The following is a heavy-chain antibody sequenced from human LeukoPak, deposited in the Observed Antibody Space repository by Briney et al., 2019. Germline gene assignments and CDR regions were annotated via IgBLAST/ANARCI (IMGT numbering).Heavy chain of an antibody. CDR1: GYSFTNYW. J-gene: IGHJ4*02. D-gene: IGHD6-19*01. CDR3: ARSIASSAWTPGV. Sequence: GESLKISCEGSGYSFTNYWIGWVRQMPGKGLEWMGIIYPSDSDTRYSPSFQGQVTISADKSISTAYLQWSSLKASDTAMYYCARSIASSAWTPGVWGQGTLVTVSS. V-gene: IGHV5-51*01. CDR2: IYPSDSDT.